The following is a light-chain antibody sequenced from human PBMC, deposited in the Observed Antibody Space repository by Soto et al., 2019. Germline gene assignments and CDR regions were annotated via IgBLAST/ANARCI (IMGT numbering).Light chain of an antibody. CDR1: HSVSSTY. CDR2: AAS. J-gene: IGKJ1*01. CDR3: RHYINSPWT. Sequence: EIVLTQSPGTLSLSPGERATLSCRPSHSVSSTYLDWYQQKPGQAPRLLIYAASSRATGIPDRFSGGASATDFTLTISRLEPEDFAVYYCRHYINSPWTFGQGTTVEIK. V-gene: IGKV3-20*01.